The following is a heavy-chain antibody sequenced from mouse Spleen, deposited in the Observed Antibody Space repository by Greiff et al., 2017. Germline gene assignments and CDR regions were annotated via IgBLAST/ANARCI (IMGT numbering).Heavy chain of an antibody. J-gene: IGHJ3*01. Sequence: VQLQQPGAELVMPGASVKLSCKASGYTFTSYYMYWVKQRPGQGLEWIGEINPSNGGTNFNEKFKSKATLTVDKSSSTAYMQLSSLTSEDSAVYYCTSDAWFAYWGQGTLVTVSA. CDR3: TSDAWFAY. CDR1: GYTFTSYY. V-gene: IGHV1S81*02. CDR2: INPSNGGT.